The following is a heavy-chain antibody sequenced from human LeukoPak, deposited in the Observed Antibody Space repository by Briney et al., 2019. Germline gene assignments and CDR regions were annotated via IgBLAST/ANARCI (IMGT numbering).Heavy chain of an antibody. CDR2: IIPIFGTA. J-gene: IGHJ3*02. CDR3: ARDRATTVTKSFAFDI. D-gene: IGHD4-17*01. CDR1: GGTFSDYA. V-gene: IGHV1-69*05. Sequence: SVKVSCKASGGTFSDYAISWVRQAPGQGLEWMGGIIPIFGTANYAQKFQGRVTITTDEPTSTAYMELSNLRFEDTAVYYCARDRATTVTKSFAFDIWGQGTMVTVSS.